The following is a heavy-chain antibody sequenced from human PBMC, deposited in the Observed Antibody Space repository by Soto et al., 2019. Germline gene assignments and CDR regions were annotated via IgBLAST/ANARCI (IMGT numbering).Heavy chain of an antibody. CDR2: FDPEDGET. D-gene: IGHD3-10*01. V-gene: IGHV1-24*01. Sequence: SVKVSCKVSGYTLTELSMHWVRQAPGKGLEWMGGFDPEDGETIYAQKFQGRVTMTEDTSTDTAYMELSSLRSEDTAVYYCATDVESDYGSGSYDLDYWGQGTLVTVSS. CDR3: ATDVESDYGSGSYDLDY. CDR1: GYTLTELS. J-gene: IGHJ4*02.